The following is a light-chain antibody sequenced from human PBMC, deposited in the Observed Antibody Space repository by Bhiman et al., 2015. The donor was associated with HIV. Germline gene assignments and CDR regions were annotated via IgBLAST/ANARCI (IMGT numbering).Light chain of an antibody. V-gene: IGLV3-1*01. Sequence: SYEVTQPPSVSVSPGQTASITCSGDKLGDKYTCWYQQKPGQSPVLVIYEDTKRPSGIPERFSGSNSGNTATLTISGTQAMDEADYYCQAWDSSTEVFGTGTKVTVL. CDR2: EDT. CDR1: KLGDKY. CDR3: QAWDSSTEV. J-gene: IGLJ1*01.